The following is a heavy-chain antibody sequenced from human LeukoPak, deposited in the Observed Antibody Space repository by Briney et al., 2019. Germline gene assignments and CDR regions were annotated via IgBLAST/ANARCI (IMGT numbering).Heavy chain of an antibody. Sequence: GGSLRLSCVASRFSFTSYGMHWVRQAPDKGLEWVAFXXFDGSKTSYXXXXXGRFTISRDNAKNSLYLQMNSLRAEDTAVYYXXXDXXXYXYXXXXAFDIWGQGTMVTVSS. CDR2: XXFDGSKT. V-gene: IGHV3-30*02. CDR1: RFSFTSYG. CDR3: XXDXXXYXYXXXXAFDI. J-gene: IGHJ3*02. D-gene: IGHD5-18*01.